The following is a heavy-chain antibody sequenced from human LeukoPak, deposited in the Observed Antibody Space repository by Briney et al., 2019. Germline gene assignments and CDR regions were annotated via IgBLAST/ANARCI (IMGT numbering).Heavy chain of an antibody. CDR2: IIPIFGTA. D-gene: IGHD5-18*01. V-gene: IGHV1-69*05. J-gene: IGHJ5*02. CDR1: GGTFSSYA. CDR3: AMYTEGNWFDP. Sequence: AASVKVSCKASGGTFSSYAISWVRQAPGQGLEWMGGIIPIFGTANYAQKFQGRVTMTTDTSTSTAYMELRSLRSDDTAVYYCAMYTEGNWFDPWGQGTLVTVSS.